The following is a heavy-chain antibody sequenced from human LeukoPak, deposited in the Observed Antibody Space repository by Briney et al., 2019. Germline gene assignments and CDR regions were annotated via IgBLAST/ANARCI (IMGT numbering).Heavy chain of an antibody. J-gene: IGHJ4*02. CDR2: ISSGSGTI. CDR3: ARVGRDAYKNDY. D-gene: IGHD5-24*01. CDR1: GFSSSTHS. V-gene: IGHV3-48*02. Sequence: PGGSLRLSCAASGFSSSTHSINWVRQAPGKGLEWVSYISSGSGTISYADSVKGRFTISRDNAKNSVYLQMNSLRDEDTALYYCARVGRDAYKNDYWGQGTLVTVSS.